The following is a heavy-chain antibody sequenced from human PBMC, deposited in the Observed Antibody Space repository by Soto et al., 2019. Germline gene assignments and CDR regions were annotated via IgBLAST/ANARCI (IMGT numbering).Heavy chain of an antibody. CDR2: LFYSGST. V-gene: IGHV4-59*01. D-gene: IGHD5-18*01. CDR3: AKDSGYNYGYFRWFDP. J-gene: IGHJ5*02. Sequence: SETLSLTCTVFAGSIRTYHWTWIRQSPGKALEWIGHLFYSGSTNYNPALKSRVTISEDTSKSQFSLKLSSVTAADTAVYYCAKDSGYNYGYFRWFDPWGQGTLVTVS. CDR1: AGSIRTYH.